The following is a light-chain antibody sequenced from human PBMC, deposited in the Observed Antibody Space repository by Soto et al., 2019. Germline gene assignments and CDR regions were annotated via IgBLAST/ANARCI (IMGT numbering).Light chain of an antibody. CDR3: EALDDSRYGAV. V-gene: IGLV1-44*01. J-gene: IGLJ2*01. CDR1: SSNIGTNT. Sequence: QAVVTQPPSASGTPGQGVTISCSGSSSNIGTNTVNWYKQLPGTAPKLLIYSNDLRPSGVPDRFSGSKSGTSASLAISGLQSEDEADYYCEALDDSRYGAVFGGGTKLTVL. CDR2: SND.